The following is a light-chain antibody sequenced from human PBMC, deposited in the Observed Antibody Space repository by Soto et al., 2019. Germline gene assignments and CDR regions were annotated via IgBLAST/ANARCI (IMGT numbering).Light chain of an antibody. CDR3: CAYAGGDHLFV. CDR1: SSDIGGFGL. J-gene: IGLJ1*01. V-gene: IGLV2-23*01. CDR2: EGY. Sequence: QSVLAQPASVSGSPGQSITISCTGSSSDIGGFGLVSWYRHHPGEAPDLIIFEGYKRPSGVSSRFSGSKSGNTASLTISGLQADDEADYYCCAYAGGDHLFVFGAGTKVTVL.